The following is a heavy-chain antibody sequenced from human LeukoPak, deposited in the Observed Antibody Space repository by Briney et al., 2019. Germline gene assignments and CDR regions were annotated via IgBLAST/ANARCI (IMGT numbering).Heavy chain of an antibody. CDR1: GQSIISGYY. D-gene: IGHD3-10*01. CDR2: VYQTGST. CDR3: ARGGIRGGIDNWFDP. V-gene: IGHV4-38-2*02. Sequence: SETLSLTCSVSGQSIISGYYWGWIRQSPGKGLEWIGSVYQTGSTNYNPPLKSRVTILVDTSKNQFSLRVTSVTAADTAVYFCARGGIRGGIDNWFDPWGQGTLVTVSS. J-gene: IGHJ5*02.